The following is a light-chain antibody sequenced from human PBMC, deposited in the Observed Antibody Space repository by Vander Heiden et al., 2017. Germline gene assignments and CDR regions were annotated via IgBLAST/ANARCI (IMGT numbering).Light chain of an antibody. Sequence: DIQMTQSPSSLSVSVGDRVTITCRASQSISSYLNWYQQKPGKAPKLLIYAASSLQSGVPSRFSGSGSGTDFTLTISSLQPEDFATYYCQQSYSTPRFGPGTKVDIK. V-gene: IGKV1-39*01. J-gene: IGKJ3*01. CDR3: QQSYSTPR. CDR2: AAS. CDR1: QSISSY.